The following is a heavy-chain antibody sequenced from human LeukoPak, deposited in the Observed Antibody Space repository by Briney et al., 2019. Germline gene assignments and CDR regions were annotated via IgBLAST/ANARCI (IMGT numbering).Heavy chain of an antibody. CDR3: ARDYGDYPFDY. CDR2: IIPIFGTA. V-gene: IGHV1-69*13. J-gene: IGHJ4*02. CDR1: GGTFSSYA. Sequence: SVKVSCKASGGTFSSYAISWVRQAPGQGFEWMGGIIPIFGTAYYAQKFQGRVTITADESTSTAYMELSSLRSEDTAVYYCARDYGDYPFDYWGQGTLVTVSS. D-gene: IGHD4-17*01.